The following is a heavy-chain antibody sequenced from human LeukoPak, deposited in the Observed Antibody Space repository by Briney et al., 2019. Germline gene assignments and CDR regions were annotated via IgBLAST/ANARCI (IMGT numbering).Heavy chain of an antibody. D-gene: IGHD4-23*01. J-gene: IGHJ5*02. CDR1: GYTFTGYY. CDR3: ASQVADYGGNSGWFDP. V-gene: IGHV1-2*02. Sequence: ASVKVSCKASGYTFTGYYMHWVRQAPGQGLEWMGWINPNSGGTNYAQKFQGRVTITADESTSTAYMELSSLRSEDTAVYYCASQVADYGGNSGWFDPWGQGTLVTVSS. CDR2: INPNSGGT.